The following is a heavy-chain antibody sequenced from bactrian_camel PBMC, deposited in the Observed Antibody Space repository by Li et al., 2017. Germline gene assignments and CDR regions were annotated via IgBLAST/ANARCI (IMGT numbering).Heavy chain of an antibody. CDR1: GFTFSSYW. V-gene: IGHV3S1*01. Sequence: HVQLVESGGGLAQPGGSLRLSCAASGFTFSSYWMYWVRQAPGKVREGVAASCSTGTSAYADSVKGRFTISRDNAKNTLYLHLNSLKTEDTAMYYCTKDSTDGGWASTYWGQGTQVTVS. J-gene: IGHJ4*01. D-gene: IGHD7*01. CDR3: TKDSTDGGWASTY. CDR2: SCSTGTS.